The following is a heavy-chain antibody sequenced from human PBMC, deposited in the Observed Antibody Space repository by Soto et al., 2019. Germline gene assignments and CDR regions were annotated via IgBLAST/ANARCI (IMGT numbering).Heavy chain of an antibody. J-gene: IGHJ4*02. D-gene: IGHD3-22*01. V-gene: IGHV4-4*07. CDR1: GGSVSSQY. CDR3: ASQDYDKSGYYFDY. Sequence: ETLSLTCTVSGGSVSSQYWSWIRQPSGKGLEWIGRIYNGGIPLIHPSLESRVALSLDTSKNQFSLTLSSVTAADTATYYCASQDYDKSGYYFDYWGRGTLVTVSS. CDR2: IYNGGIP.